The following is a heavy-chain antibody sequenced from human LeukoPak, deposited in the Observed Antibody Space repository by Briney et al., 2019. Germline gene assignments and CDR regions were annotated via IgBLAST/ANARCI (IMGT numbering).Heavy chain of an antibody. CDR1: GGSISSGNYY. CDR2: IYYSGGT. V-gene: IGHV4-31*03. CDR3: ARLDILTAANFDP. J-gene: IGHJ5*02. D-gene: IGHD3-9*01. Sequence: SQTLSLICTVSGGSISSGNYYWSWIRQHPGKGLEWIGYIYYSGGTQYNPSLKSRVTISVDTSKNQFSLRLSSVTAADTAVYYCARLDILTAANFDPWGQGTLVTVSS.